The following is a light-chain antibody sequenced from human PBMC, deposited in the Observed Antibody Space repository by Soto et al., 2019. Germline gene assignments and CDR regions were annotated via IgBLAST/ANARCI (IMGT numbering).Light chain of an antibody. Sequence: ENVLTQSPGTLSLSPGDRAILSCRASQSVGDTYLAWYQQLPGQAPRLLIYGASNRATGIPDRFSGSGSGTDFTLTISRLEPEDFAVYYCQHVATFGQGTRLEIK. CDR2: GAS. CDR3: QHVAT. CDR1: QSVGDTY. J-gene: IGKJ5*01. V-gene: IGKV3-20*01.